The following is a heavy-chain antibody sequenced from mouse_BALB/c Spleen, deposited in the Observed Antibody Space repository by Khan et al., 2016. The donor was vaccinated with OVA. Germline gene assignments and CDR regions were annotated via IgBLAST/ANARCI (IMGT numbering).Heavy chain of an antibody. V-gene: IGHV1-39*01. D-gene: IGHD2-10*02. CDR2: IDPYYGGA. CDR3: TRGYGNYVRYYFDY. J-gene: IGHJ2*01. Sequence: VQLQQSGPELEKPGASVKISCKASGYSFTGYNMNWVKQSNGKSLEWIGNIDPYYGGATYNQKFKGKATLTVDKPSSTAYMQLKSLTSEDSAVYYCTRGYGNYVRYYFDYWGQGTTLTVSS. CDR1: GYSFTGYN.